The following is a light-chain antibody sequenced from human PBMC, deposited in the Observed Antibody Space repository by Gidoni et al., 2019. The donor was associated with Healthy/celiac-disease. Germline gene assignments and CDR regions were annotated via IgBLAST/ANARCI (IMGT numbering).Light chain of an antibody. V-gene: IGLV1-44*01. CDR1: SPNLGRNT. CDR2: GNH. J-gene: IGLJ2*01. CDR3: AAWDDGLNGVV. Sequence: QPVLTPPPSASGTPGPRVTIPCSGSSPNLGRNTGNWFQQPPGTAPQLLVNGNHQRPPGVPDRFSGSKSGTSAPLAISGLRCEDEADYYGAAWDDGLNGVVFGGGTKLTVL.